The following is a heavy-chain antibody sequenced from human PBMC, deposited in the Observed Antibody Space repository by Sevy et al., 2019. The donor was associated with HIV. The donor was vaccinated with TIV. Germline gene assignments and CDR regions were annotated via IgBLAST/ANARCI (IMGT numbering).Heavy chain of an antibody. CDR3: ARDKNHYDRSVYYDAFDI. V-gene: IGHV3-7*03. J-gene: IGHJ3*02. D-gene: IGHD3-22*01. CDR1: GFTLSSFW. Sequence: GWSLRLSCAASGFTLSSFWMTWVRQAPGKGLEWVANIKEDGSDKNYLDSVKGRFTISRDNAKNSLYLQMNSLRAEDTAVYYCARDKNHYDRSVYYDAFDIWGQGTMVTVSS. CDR2: IKEDGSDK.